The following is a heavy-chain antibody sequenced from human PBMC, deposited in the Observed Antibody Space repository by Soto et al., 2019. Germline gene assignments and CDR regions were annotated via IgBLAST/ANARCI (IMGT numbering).Heavy chain of an antibody. D-gene: IGHD4-4*01. CDR3: ARDLINTVAAFDF. CDR2: ISGTGGSI. Sequence: PGESLKISCAGSGFRFSGYTMNWVRQAPGKRLEWVASISGTGGSIHYADSMKGRFTISKDSAKSSLYLQMNSLTVEDTAVYYCARDLINTVAAFDFWGLGTLVTVS. V-gene: IGHV3-21*01. CDR1: GFRFSGYT. J-gene: IGHJ4*02.